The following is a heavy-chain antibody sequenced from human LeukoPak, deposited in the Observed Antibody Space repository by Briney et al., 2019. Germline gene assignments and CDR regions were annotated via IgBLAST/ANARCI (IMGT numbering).Heavy chain of an antibody. Sequence: GGSLRLSCAASGLTVSSNYMSWVRQAPGKGLEWVSVIYSGGSTYYADSVKGRFTISRDNSKNTLYLQMNSLRAEDTAVYYCARDTWVGYSSSWADAFDIWGQGTMVTVSS. V-gene: IGHV3-66*01. CDR1: GLTVSSNY. CDR2: IYSGGST. D-gene: IGHD6-13*01. CDR3: ARDTWVGYSSSWADAFDI. J-gene: IGHJ3*02.